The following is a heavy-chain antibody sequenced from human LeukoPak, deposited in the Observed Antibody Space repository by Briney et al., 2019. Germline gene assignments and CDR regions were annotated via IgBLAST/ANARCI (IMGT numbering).Heavy chain of an antibody. J-gene: IGHJ4*02. CDR3: ARTPRRDHYSSGWYVAPYFDY. D-gene: IGHD6-19*01. CDR2: IYPGDSDT. V-gene: IGHV5-51*01. Sequence: GESLKISCKGSGYSFTSYWIGWVRQMPGKGLEWMGIIYPGDSDTRYSPSFQGQVTISADKSISTAYLQWSSLKASDTAMYYCARTPRRDHYSSGWYVAPYFDYWGQGTLVTVSS. CDR1: GYSFTSYW.